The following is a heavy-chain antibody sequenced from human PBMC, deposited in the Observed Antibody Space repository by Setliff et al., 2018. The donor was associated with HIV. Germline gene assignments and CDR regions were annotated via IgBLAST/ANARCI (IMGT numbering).Heavy chain of an antibody. D-gene: IGHD5-18*01. Sequence: ASVKVSCKASGYTFSYAMHWVRQAPGQRLEWMGWIGAYNGNINYAQNLQGRVTMTTDTSTSTAYMELRSLRSDDTAVYYCARLQLWDYFDYWGQGTLVTVSS. J-gene: IGHJ4*02. CDR3: ARLQLWDYFDY. CDR2: IGAYNGNI. CDR1: GYTFSYA. V-gene: IGHV1-18*01.